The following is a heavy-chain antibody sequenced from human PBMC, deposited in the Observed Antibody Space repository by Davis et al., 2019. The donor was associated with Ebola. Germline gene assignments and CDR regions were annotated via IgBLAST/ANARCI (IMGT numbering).Heavy chain of an antibody. V-gene: IGHV1-69*04. CDR3: ARDPPSEWLYYYYGMDV. D-gene: IGHD3-3*01. CDR2: IIPILGIA. CDR1: GGTFSSYA. Sequence: SVKVSCKASGGTFSSYAISWVRQAPGQGLEWMGRIIPILGIANYAQKFQGRVTITADKSTSTAYMELSSLRSEDTAVYYCARDPPSEWLYYYYGMDVWGQGTTVTVSS. J-gene: IGHJ6*02.